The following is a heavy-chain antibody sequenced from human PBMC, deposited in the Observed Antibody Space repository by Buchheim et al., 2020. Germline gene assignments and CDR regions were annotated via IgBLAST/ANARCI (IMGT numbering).Heavy chain of an antibody. Sequence: QVRLVQSGGEVKKPGASVKVSCKASGYTFTSYGISWVRQAPGQGLEWMGWISAYNGDTRYAQNLQGRVTVTKDTSTSTVYMELTGLRFDDTAVYYCARNPPSGSPTRFWFFDLWGRGTL. V-gene: IGHV1-18*01. CDR2: ISAYNGDT. D-gene: IGHD1-26*01. CDR3: ARNPPSGSPTRFWFFDL. J-gene: IGHJ2*01. CDR1: GYTFTSYG.